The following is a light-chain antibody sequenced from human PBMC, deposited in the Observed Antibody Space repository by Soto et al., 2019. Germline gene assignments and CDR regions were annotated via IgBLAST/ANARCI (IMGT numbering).Light chain of an antibody. CDR2: EVS. Sequence: QSVLTQPASVSGSPGQSIAISCTGTSSDVGGYNYVSWYQQHPDKAPKLMIYEVSNRPSGVSSRFSGSKSGNTASLTISGLQAEDEADYYCNSYPSTIPPVFGTGTKVAVL. CDR3: NSYPSTIPPV. V-gene: IGLV2-14*01. CDR1: SSDVGGYNY. J-gene: IGLJ1*01.